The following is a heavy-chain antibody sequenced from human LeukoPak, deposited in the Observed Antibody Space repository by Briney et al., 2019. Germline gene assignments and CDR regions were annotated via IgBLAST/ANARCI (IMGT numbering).Heavy chain of an antibody. V-gene: IGHV4-39*07. Sequence: SETLSLTCSVSGGSTRSGRHHWAWVRQPPGKGLEFIGSLDESGRPYYNAPLKSRVTISEDSSGKQYSLNLSSVTAADTAVYYCARDLGGYSFFMDVWGKGTTVIVSS. CDR1: GGSTRSGRHH. D-gene: IGHD2-15*01. J-gene: IGHJ6*03. CDR3: ARDLGGYSFFMDV. CDR2: LDESGRP.